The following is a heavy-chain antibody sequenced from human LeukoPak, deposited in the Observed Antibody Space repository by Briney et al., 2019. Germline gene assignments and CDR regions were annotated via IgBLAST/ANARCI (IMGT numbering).Heavy chain of an antibody. Sequence: GGSLRLSCATSGFTVSSNYMSWVRQAPGKGLEWVSVIYSGGSTYYADSVKGRFTISRDNSKNTLYLQMNSLRAEDTAVYYCARDRAYSSGWYDVLPRGYYMDVWGKGTAVTISS. D-gene: IGHD6-19*01. V-gene: IGHV3-66*01. CDR1: GFTVSSNY. CDR3: ARDRAYSSGWYDVLPRGYYMDV. J-gene: IGHJ6*03. CDR2: IYSGGST.